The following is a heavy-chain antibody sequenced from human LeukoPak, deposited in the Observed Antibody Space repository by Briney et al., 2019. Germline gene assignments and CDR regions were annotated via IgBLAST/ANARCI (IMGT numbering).Heavy chain of an antibody. J-gene: IGHJ6*02. Sequence: GGSLRLSCAASGFTFSSYEMNWVRQAPGKGLEWVSYISSGSTIYYADSVKGRFTISRDNAKNSLYLQMNSLRAEDTAVYYCAHCSGGSCYFSGMDVWGQGTTVTVSS. V-gene: IGHV3-48*03. CDR3: AHCSGGSCYFSGMDV. CDR1: GFTFSSYE. CDR2: ISSGSTI. D-gene: IGHD2-15*01.